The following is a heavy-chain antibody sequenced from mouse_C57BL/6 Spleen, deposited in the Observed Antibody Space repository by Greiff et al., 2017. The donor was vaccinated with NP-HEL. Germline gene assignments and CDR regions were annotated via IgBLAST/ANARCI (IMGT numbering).Heavy chain of an antibody. Sequence: ESGPGMVKPSQSLSLTCTVTGYSITSGYDWHWIRHFPGNKLEWMGYISYSGSTNYNPSLKSRISITHDTSKNHFFLKLNSVTTEDTATYDCARGGNYYGSSYRYFDVWGTGTTVTVSS. D-gene: IGHD1-1*01. J-gene: IGHJ1*03. CDR2: ISYSGST. V-gene: IGHV3-1*01. CDR1: GYSITSGYD. CDR3: ARGGNYYGSSYRYFDV.